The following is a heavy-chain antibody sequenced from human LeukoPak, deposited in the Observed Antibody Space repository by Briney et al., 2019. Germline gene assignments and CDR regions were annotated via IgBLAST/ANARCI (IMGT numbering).Heavy chain of an antibody. J-gene: IGHJ6*02. Sequence: SSETLSLTCTVSGGSISSYYWSWIRQPPGKGLEWIGYIYDSGSTNYNPSLKSRVTISVDTSKNQFSLKLSSVTAADTAVYYCARVAGTNYYYYGMDVWGQGTTVTVSS. V-gene: IGHV4-59*01. CDR3: ARVAGTNYYYYGMDV. CDR1: GGSISSYY. D-gene: IGHD6-13*01. CDR2: IYDSGST.